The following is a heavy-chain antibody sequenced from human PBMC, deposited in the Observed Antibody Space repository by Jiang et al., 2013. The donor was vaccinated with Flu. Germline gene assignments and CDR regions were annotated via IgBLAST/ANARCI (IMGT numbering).Heavy chain of an antibody. CDR3: AMTKRGISATDRF. J-gene: IGHJ4*02. D-gene: IGHD6-13*01. CDR2: IDPSDSYT. V-gene: IGHV5-10-1*03. Sequence: VQLVESGAEVRKPGESLRISCRGSGYRFTNFWISWVRHVPGKGLEWMGRIDPSDSYTDYGPAFHGLVTISTDNSISTAYLQWSSLKASDTATYFCAMTKRGISATDRFWGQGTLVTVSS. CDR1: GYRFTNFW.